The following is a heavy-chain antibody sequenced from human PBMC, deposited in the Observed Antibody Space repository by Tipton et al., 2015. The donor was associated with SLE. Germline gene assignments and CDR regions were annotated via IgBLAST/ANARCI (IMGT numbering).Heavy chain of an antibody. CDR2: IYYSGST. J-gene: IGHJ3*02. V-gene: IGHV4-59*12. CDR1: GGSFSGYY. Sequence: PGLVKPSETLSLTCAVYGGSFSGYYWSWIRQPPGKGLEWIGYIYYSGSTNYNPSLKSRVTISVDTSKNQFSLKLSSVTAADTAVYYCARGTTLSYGLDAFDIWGQGTMVTVSS. CDR3: ARGTTLSYGLDAFDI. D-gene: IGHD4-17*01.